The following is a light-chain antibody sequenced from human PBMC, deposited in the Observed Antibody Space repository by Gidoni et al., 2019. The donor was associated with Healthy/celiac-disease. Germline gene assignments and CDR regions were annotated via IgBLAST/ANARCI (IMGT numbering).Light chain of an antibody. CDR2: AAS. J-gene: IGKJ1*01. CDR3: QKSYSTPPWT. Sequence: DIHMTQSPSSLSASVGDRVTITCRASQSISRYLNWYQQKPGKAPKLLIYAASSLQSGVPSRFSGSGSGTDFTLTISSLQPEDFATYYCQKSYSTPPWTFGQGTKVEIK. CDR1: QSISRY. V-gene: IGKV1-39*01.